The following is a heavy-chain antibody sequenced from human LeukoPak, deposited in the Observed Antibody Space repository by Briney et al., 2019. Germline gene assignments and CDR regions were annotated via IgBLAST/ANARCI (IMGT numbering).Heavy chain of an antibody. CDR2: IYYSGST. J-gene: IGHJ4*02. D-gene: IGHD5-12*01. V-gene: IGHV4-39*01. CDR3: ARQLNCGYGNFDY. CDR1: GGSISSSSYY. Sequence: SETLSLTCTVSGGSISSSSYYWGWIRQPPGKGLEWIGSIYYSGSTYYNPSLKSRVTISVDTSKNRFSLKLSSVTAADTAVYYCARQLNCGYGNFDYWGQGTLVTVSS.